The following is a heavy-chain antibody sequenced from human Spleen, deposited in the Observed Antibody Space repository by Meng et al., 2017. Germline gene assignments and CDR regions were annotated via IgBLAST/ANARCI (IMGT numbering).Heavy chain of an antibody. V-gene: IGHV4-4*02. CDR3: VRNEGYSFGA. Sequence: QGQLQESGPGLVKPSGTRSLTCAVSGDSISSRDWWSWVRQPPGKGLEWIGEISQGSGRTNYNPSLKSRVTISLDKSKNQFSLNVNSVTAADTAVYYCVRNEGYSFGAWGQGTLVTVSS. D-gene: IGHD2-21*01. CDR1: GDSISSRDW. CDR2: ISQGSGRT. J-gene: IGHJ5*02.